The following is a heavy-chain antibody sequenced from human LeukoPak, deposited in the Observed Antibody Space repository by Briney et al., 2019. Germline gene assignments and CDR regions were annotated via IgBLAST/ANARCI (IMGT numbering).Heavy chain of an antibody. Sequence: GESLKISCKGSGYSFTSYWIGWVRQMPGKGLEWMGIIYPGDSDTRYSPSFQGQVTISADKSISTAYLQWSSLKASDTAMYYRASARHSGYSSGWSAPYWGQGTLVTVSS. CDR2: IYPGDSDT. V-gene: IGHV5-51*01. D-gene: IGHD6-19*01. J-gene: IGHJ4*02. CDR1: GYSFTSYW. CDR3: ASARHSGYSSGWSAPY.